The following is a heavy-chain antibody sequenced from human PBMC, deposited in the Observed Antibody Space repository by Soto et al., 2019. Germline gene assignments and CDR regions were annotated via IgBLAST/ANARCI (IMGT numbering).Heavy chain of an antibody. CDR1: GFIFSSYG. CDR2: ISHDGSNK. V-gene: IGHV3-30*18. CDR3: AKDRSPFSFVGPTSL. J-gene: IGHJ4*02. Sequence: PGGSLRLSCVASGFIFSSYGMHWVRQAPGKGLEWVAVISHDGSNKYYTDSVKGRFTISRDNSKNTVYLEMNSLRAEDTAVYYCAKDRSPFSFVGPTSLWAQGTLVTVSS. D-gene: IGHD1-26*01.